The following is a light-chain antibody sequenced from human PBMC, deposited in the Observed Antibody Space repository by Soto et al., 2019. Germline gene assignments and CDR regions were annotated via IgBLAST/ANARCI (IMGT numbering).Light chain of an antibody. V-gene: IGKV1-12*01. Sequence: DIQMTQSPSFVSASVGDRVTITCRASQAVRTWLAWYQQKPGDAPKLLIYDASTLQSGVPSRFSGSGSGTDFTLTIRSLQHEDFATYYCQQSNSFPRTFGGGTKVDIK. CDR3: QQSNSFPRT. CDR2: DAS. J-gene: IGKJ4*01. CDR1: QAVRTW.